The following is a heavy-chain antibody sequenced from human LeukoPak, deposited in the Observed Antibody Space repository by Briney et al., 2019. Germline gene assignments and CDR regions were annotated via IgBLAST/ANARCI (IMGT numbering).Heavy chain of an antibody. Sequence: APVKVSCKASGGTFSSYAISWVRQAPGQGLEWMGGIIPIFGTANYAQEFQGRVTITTDESASTAYMELSSLRSEDTAVYYCARIPTYDSSGYYYENDDYWGQGTLVAVSS. D-gene: IGHD3-22*01. J-gene: IGHJ4*02. CDR1: GGTFSSYA. V-gene: IGHV1-69*05. CDR3: ARIPTYDSSGYYYENDDY. CDR2: IIPIFGTA.